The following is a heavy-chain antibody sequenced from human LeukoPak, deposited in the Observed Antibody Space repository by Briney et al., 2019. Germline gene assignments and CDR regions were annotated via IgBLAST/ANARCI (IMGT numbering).Heavy chain of an antibody. V-gene: IGHV4-39*07. CDR1: GGSISSSSNY. Sequence: SETLSLTCTVSGGSISSSSNYWGWIRQPPGKGLEWIGSIYYSGSTYYNPSLKSRVTISVDTSKNQFSLKLSSVTAADTAVYYCARYHDFDTPWDYWGQGTLVTVSS. J-gene: IGHJ4*02. CDR2: IYYSGST. D-gene: IGHD2-2*01. CDR3: ARYHDFDTPWDY.